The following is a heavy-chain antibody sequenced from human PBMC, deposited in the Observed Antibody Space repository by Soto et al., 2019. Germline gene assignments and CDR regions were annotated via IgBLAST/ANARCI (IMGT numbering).Heavy chain of an antibody. CDR2: IYYSGST. Sequence: LSLSSTVSGGSISSYYWSWIRQPPGKGLEWIGYIYYSGSTNYNPSLKSRVTISVDTSKNQFSLKLSSVTAADTAVYYCARLNSSSIDYWGQGTLVTVSS. J-gene: IGHJ4*02. D-gene: IGHD6-13*01. CDR3: ARLNSSSIDY. CDR1: GGSISSYY. V-gene: IGHV4-59*12.